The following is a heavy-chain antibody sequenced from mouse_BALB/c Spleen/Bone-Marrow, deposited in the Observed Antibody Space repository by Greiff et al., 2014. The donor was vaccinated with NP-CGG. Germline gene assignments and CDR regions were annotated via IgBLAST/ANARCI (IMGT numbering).Heavy chain of an antibody. CDR2: IWSDGST. CDR3: ARHDNDGYYLAY. V-gene: IGHV2-6-2*01. CDR1: GFSLTSYG. J-gene: IGHJ3*01. D-gene: IGHD2-3*01. Sequence: QVHVKQSGPDLVSPSQSLSITCTVSGFSLTSYGVHWVRQPPGKGLEWLVVIWSDGSTTYNSALKSRLSISKDNSKSQVFLKMNSLQTDDTAMYYCARHDNDGYYLAYWGQGTLVTVS.